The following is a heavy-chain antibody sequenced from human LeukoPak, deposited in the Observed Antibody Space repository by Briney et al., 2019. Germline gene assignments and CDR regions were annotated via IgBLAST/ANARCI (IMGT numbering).Heavy chain of an antibody. J-gene: IGHJ4*02. CDR1: GVSIGASNW. Sequence: SGTLSLTCAVSGVSIGASNWWSWVRQPPGRGLEWIGEIHHSGSTNYNPSLKSRVTISIDKSKNQFSLKVSSVTAADTAVYYCAAKTTVTTYYFDHWGQGTRVTVSS. CDR2: IHHSGST. V-gene: IGHV4-4*02. CDR3: AAKTTVTTYYFDH. D-gene: IGHD4-17*01.